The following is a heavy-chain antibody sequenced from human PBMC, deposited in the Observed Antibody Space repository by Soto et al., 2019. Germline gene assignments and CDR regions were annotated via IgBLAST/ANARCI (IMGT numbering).Heavy chain of an antibody. Sequence: QVQLQESGPGLVKPSETLSLTCTVSGGSISSYYWSWIRQPPGKGLEWIGYIYYSGSTNYNPSLKSRVTISVDTSKNQFSLKLSSVTAADTAVYYCARELPAAMGFYYYYYMDVWGKGTTVTVSS. CDR3: ARELPAAMGFYYYYYMDV. CDR1: GGSISSYY. J-gene: IGHJ6*03. V-gene: IGHV4-59*01. D-gene: IGHD2-2*01. CDR2: IYYSGST.